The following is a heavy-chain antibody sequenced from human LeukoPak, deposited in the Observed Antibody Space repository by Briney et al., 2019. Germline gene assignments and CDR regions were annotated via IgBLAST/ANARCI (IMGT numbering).Heavy chain of an antibody. CDR3: ARGPGITFGGVIVPPRY. CDR2: INHSGST. D-gene: IGHD3-16*02. CDR1: GGSFSGYY. Sequence: PSETLSLTCAVYGGSFSGYYWSWIRQPPGKGLEWIGEINHSGSTNYNPSLKSRVTISVDTSKNQFSLKLSSVTAADTAVYYCARGPGITFGGVIVPPRYWGQGTLVTVSP. V-gene: IGHV4-34*01. J-gene: IGHJ4*02.